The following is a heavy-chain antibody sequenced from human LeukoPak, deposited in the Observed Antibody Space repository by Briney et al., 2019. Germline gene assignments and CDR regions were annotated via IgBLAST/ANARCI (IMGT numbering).Heavy chain of an antibody. J-gene: IGHJ6*02. V-gene: IGHV1-8*01. CDR3: ARGGEHSVTEQQPRNYYYGMDV. D-gene: IGHD6-13*01. CDR2: MNPNSGNT. Sequence: GASVKVSCKASGYTFTSYDINWVRQATGQGLEWMGWMNPNSGNTGYAQKFQGRVTMTRNTPISTAYTELSSLRSEDTAVYYCARGGEHSVTEQQPRNYYYGMDVWGQGTTVTVSS. CDR1: GYTFTSYD.